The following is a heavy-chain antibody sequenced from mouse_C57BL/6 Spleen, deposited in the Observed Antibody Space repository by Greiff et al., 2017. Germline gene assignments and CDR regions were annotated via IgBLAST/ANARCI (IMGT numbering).Heavy chain of an antibody. J-gene: IGHJ2*01. CDR1: GYTFTDYY. D-gene: IGHD1-2*01. CDR2: INPNNGGT. CDR3: ARHYGRSYYFDY. Sequence: VQLQQSGPELVKPGASVKISCKASGYTFTDYYMNWVKQSHGKSLEWIGDINPNNGGTSYNQKFKGKATLTVDKSSSTAYMELRSLTSEDSAVYYCARHYGRSYYFDYWGQGTTLTVSS. V-gene: IGHV1-26*01.